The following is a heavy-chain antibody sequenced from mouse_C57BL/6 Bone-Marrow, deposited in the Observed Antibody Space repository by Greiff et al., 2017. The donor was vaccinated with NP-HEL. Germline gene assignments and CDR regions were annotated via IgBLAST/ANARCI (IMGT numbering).Heavy chain of an antibody. CDR2: IDPANGNT. CDR1: GFNIKNTY. Sequence: EVQGVESVAELVRPGASVKLSCTASGFNIKNTYMHWVKQRPEQGLEWIGRIDPANGNTKYDPKFQGKATITADTSSNTAYLQLSSLTSEDTAIYYCAREEITTVVASNYWGQGTTLTVSS. CDR3: AREEITTVVASNY. D-gene: IGHD1-1*01. J-gene: IGHJ2*01. V-gene: IGHV14-3*01.